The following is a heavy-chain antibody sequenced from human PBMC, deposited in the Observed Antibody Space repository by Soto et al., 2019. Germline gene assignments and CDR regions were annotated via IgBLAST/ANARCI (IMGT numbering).Heavy chain of an antibody. Sequence: SVKVSCKASGGTFSSYTISWVRQAPGQGLEWMGRIIPILGIANYAQKFQGRVTITADKSTSTAYMELSSLRSEDTAVYYCAREVAPLIAGYNWFDPWGQGTLVTVSS. CDR2: IIPILGIA. J-gene: IGHJ5*02. CDR1: GGTFSSYT. V-gene: IGHV1-69*04. CDR3: AREVAPLIAGYNWFDP. D-gene: IGHD6-13*01.